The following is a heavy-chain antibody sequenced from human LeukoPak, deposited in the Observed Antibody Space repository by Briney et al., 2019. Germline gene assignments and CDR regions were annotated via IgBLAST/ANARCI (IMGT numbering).Heavy chain of an antibody. J-gene: IGHJ4*02. CDR3: ARHWASSGWLMDY. V-gene: IGHV4-59*08. CDR2: IYYSGST. CDR1: GGSISNYY. D-gene: IGHD6-19*01. Sequence: KPSETLSLTCTVSGGSISNYYWSWIPQPPGKGLEWVGYIYYSGSTNYNPSLKSRVTISVDMSKNQFSLKLSSVTAADTAVYYCARHWASSGWLMDYWGQGTLVTVSS.